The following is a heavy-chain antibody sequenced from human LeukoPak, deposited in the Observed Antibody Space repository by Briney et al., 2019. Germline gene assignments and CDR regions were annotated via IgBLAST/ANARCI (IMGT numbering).Heavy chain of an antibody. V-gene: IGHV4-34*01. D-gene: IGHD3-22*01. CDR3: ARGPHTGVNYYDSSGYYY. J-gene: IGHJ4*02. CDR1: GGSFSGYY. CDR2: INHSGST. Sequence: PSETLSLTCAVYGGSFSGYYWSWIRQPPGKGLEWIGEINHSGSTNYNPSLKSRVTISVDTPKNRFSLKLSSVTAADTAVYYCARGPHTGVNYYDSSGYYYWGQGTLVTVSS.